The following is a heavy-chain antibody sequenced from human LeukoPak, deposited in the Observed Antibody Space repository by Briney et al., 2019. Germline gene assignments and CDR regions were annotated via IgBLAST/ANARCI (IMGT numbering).Heavy chain of an antibody. J-gene: IGHJ2*01. CDR3: ARGYAGGYFDL. V-gene: IGHV3-74*01. CDR2: INSDGSNT. CDR1: GFTFSNFW. Sequence: GGSLRLSCAASGFTFSNFWMHWVRQGPGKGLVWVSRINSDGSNTAYADSVKGRFTISRDNAKNTLSLQMNSLRAEDTAVYYCARGYAGGYFDLWGRGTLVTVSS. D-gene: IGHD5-12*01.